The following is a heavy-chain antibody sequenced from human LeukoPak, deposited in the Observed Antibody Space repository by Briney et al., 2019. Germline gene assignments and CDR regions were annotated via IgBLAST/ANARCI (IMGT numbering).Heavy chain of an antibody. D-gene: IGHD6-19*01. CDR3: ARVGSGWLFDY. CDR2: IYYSGST. V-gene: IGHV4-59*01. Sequence: SETLSLTCTVSGGSISSYYWSWIRQPPGKGLEWIGYIYYSGSTNYNPSLKSRVTISVDTSKNQFSLKLSSVTAADTAVYYCARVGSGWLFDYWGQGTLVTVSS. J-gene: IGHJ4*02. CDR1: GGSISSYY.